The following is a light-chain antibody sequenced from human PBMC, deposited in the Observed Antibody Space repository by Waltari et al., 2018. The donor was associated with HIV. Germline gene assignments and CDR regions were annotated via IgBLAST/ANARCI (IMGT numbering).Light chain of an antibody. J-gene: IGKJ2*01. CDR1: QDISNY. CDR3: PQYDNLPGT. Sequence: DIQMTQSPSSLSASVGDRVTITCQASQDISNYLNWYQQKPGKAPKLLIYDASNLETGVPSRFSGSGSGTDFTFTISSLQPEDIATYYCPQYDNLPGTFGQGTKLEIK. CDR2: DAS. V-gene: IGKV1-33*01.